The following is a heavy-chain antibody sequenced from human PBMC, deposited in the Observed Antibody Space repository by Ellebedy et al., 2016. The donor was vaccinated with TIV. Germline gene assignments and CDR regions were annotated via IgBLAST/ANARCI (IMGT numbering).Heavy chain of an antibody. Sequence: GGSLRLSXAASGFTFDDYTMHWVRQAPGKGLEWVSLISWDGGSTYYADSVKGRFTISRDNSKNSLYLQMNSLRAEDTAVYYCVTLLIAAADNFDYWGQGTLVTVSS. V-gene: IGHV3-43*01. CDR3: VTLLIAAADNFDY. CDR1: GFTFDDYT. D-gene: IGHD6-13*01. CDR2: ISWDGGST. J-gene: IGHJ4*02.